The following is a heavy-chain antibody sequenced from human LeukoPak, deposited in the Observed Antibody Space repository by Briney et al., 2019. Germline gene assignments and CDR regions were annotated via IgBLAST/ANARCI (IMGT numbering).Heavy chain of an antibody. CDR3: AREDVVVAAAVFDY. Sequence: PSETLSLTCAVYGGSFSGYYWSWIRQPPGKGLEWIGEINHSGSTNYNPSLKSRVTISVDTSKNQFSLKLSSVTAADTAVYYCAREDVVVAAAVFDYWGQGTLVTVSS. CDR2: INHSGST. D-gene: IGHD2-15*01. J-gene: IGHJ4*02. V-gene: IGHV4-34*01. CDR1: GGSFSGYY.